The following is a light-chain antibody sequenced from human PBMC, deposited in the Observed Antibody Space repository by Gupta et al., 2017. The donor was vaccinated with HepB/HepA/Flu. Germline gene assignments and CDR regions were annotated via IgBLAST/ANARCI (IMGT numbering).Light chain of an antibody. J-gene: IGKJ5*01. CDR2: GAS. CDR3: QQYNKWPLT. Sequence: EIVMTQSPATLSVSPGERATLSCRASQSLITDLAWYQQKPGQAPRLVVYGASTRASGIPDRFSGSGSGTDFTLTINSLQSADFAVYYCQQYNKWPLTFGQGTQLDIK. CDR1: QSLITD. V-gene: IGKV3-15*01.